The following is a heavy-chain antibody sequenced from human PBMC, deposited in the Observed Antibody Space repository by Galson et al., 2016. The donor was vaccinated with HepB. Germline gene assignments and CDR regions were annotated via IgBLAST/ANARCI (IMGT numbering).Heavy chain of an antibody. CDR1: GFTFSRYW. Sequence: SLRLSCAASGFTFSRYWLSWVRQAPGKGLEWVANIKHDGSEKYYVDSVKGRFTISRDNAKNSLYLQLSSLRADDTAVYYCAKYPHYLALDYWGRGVLVTVSS. CDR2: IKHDGSEK. D-gene: IGHD1-26*01. CDR3: AKYPHYLALDY. V-gene: IGHV3-7*03. J-gene: IGHJ4*02.